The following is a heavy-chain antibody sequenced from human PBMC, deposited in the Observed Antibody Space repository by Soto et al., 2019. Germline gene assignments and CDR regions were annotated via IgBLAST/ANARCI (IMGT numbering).Heavy chain of an antibody. CDR1: GGTFSSYA. Sequence: QVPLVQSGAEVKKPGSSVKVSCKASGGTFSSYAISWVRQAPGQGLEWMGGIIPIFGTANNAQKFQGRVTITADESTSTAYMELSSLRSEDTAVYYCAITMIVVVITTGGDAFDIWGQGTMVTVSS. CDR3: AITMIVVVITTGGDAFDI. CDR2: IIPIFGTA. V-gene: IGHV1-69*01. J-gene: IGHJ3*02. D-gene: IGHD3-22*01.